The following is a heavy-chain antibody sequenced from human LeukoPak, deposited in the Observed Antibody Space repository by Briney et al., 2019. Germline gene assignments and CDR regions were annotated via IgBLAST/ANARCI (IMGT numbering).Heavy chain of an antibody. J-gene: IGHJ4*02. Sequence: SETLSLTCTVSGGSISSYYWSWIRQPPGKGLEWIGYIYYSGSTNYNPSLKSRVTISVDTSKNQFSLKLSSVTAADTAVYYCARQGYDILTGYYYFDYWGQGTLVTVSS. V-gene: IGHV4-59*08. CDR2: IYYSGST. D-gene: IGHD3-9*01. CDR3: ARQGYDILTGYYYFDY. CDR1: GGSISSYY.